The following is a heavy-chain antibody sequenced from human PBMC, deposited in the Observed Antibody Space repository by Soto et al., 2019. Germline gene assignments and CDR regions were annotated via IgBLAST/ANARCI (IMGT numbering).Heavy chain of an antibody. D-gene: IGHD3-3*01. CDR1: GGSISSGDYY. CDR3: ARARFLEWLLSGWFDP. J-gene: IGHJ5*02. CDR2: IYYSGSS. V-gene: IGHV4-30-4*01. Sequence: QVQLQESGPGLVKPSQTLSLTCTVSGGSISSGDYYWSWLRQPPGKGLECIGYIYYSGSSYYNPSLKCRVTISVDTSKNQFSLKLSSVTAADTAVYYCARARFLEWLLSGWFDPWGQGTLVTVSS.